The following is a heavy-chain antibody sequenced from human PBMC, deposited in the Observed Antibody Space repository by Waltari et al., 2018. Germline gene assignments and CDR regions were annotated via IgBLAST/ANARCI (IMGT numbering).Heavy chain of an antibody. CDR1: GFTFSSYW. CDR3: ASGNSHAFDL. J-gene: IGHJ3*01. Sequence: EVQLVESGGGLVQPGGSLRVSCTASGFTFSSYWMHWVRQVPGNGLVWGSRMNSDGSGTSYTDSAKCRFTISRDNAKNPLFLQMNSLRGEDTAVYYCASGNSHAFDLWGQGTMVTVSS. V-gene: IGHV3-74*01. D-gene: IGHD1-7*01. CDR2: MNSDGSGT.